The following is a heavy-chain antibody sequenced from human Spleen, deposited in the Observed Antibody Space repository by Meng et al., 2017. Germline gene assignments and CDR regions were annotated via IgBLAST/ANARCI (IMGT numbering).Heavy chain of an antibody. CDR3: ARKAGNCITVPCYSLDY. CDR2: INGVFGTT. V-gene: IGHV1-69*05. J-gene: IGHJ4*02. D-gene: IGHD1-20*01. CDR1: GGIFSNSV. Sequence: SAKVSCKAPGGIFSNSVVGRVRQAPGQGLEWMGGINGVFGTTNYAQKVQGRVTITTDESTSTVYMELARLTSEDTAVYFCARKAGNCITVPCYSLDYWGQGTLVTVSS.